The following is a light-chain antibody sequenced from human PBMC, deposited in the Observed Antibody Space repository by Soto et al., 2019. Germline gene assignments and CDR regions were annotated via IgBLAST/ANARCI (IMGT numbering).Light chain of an antibody. J-gene: IGLJ1*01. V-gene: IGLV2-23*01. Sequence: QSVLAQPASVSGSPGQSITISCTGTDSDVGAYDSVSWYQQHPHKAPQLIIYKGTQRPSGVSNRFSGSTSGNAASLTISALKADDEADYFCCSSAPESTYVFGTGTKV. CDR2: KGT. CDR3: CSSAPESTYV. CDR1: DSDVGAYDS.